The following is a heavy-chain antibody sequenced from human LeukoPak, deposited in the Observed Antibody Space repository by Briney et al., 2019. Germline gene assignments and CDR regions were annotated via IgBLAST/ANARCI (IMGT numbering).Heavy chain of an antibody. Sequence: SETLSLTCTVSGGSISSYYWSWIRQPPGKGLEWIGYIYYSGGTNYNPSLKSRVTISVDTSKNQFSLKLSSVTAADTAVCYCARHPYGDYINWFDPWGQGTLVTVSS. D-gene: IGHD4-17*01. CDR3: ARHPYGDYINWFDP. V-gene: IGHV4-59*08. CDR1: GGSISSYY. J-gene: IGHJ5*02. CDR2: IYYSGGT.